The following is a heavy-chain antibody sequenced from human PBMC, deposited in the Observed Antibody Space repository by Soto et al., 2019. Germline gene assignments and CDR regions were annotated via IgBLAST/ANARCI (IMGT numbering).Heavy chain of an antibody. V-gene: IGHV3-33*01. Sequence: QVQLVESGGSVVQPGRSLRLSCAASGFTFSSYGMHWVRQAPGKGLEWVAVIWYDGSNKYYADSVKGRFTISRDNSKNTLYLQMNSLRAEDTAVYYCARDHIAARAFDYWGQGTLVTVSS. CDR1: GFTFSSYG. J-gene: IGHJ4*02. D-gene: IGHD6-6*01. CDR2: IWYDGSNK. CDR3: ARDHIAARAFDY.